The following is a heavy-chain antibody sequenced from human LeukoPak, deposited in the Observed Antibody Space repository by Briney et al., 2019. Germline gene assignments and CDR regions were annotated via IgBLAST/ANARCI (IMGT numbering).Heavy chain of an antibody. Sequence: ASVKVSCKASGYTFIGYYIQWVRQEPGQGHEWMGWINPSSGATNYAQRFQGRVTMTRDTSISTAYMELSSLRSDDTAVYYCARSISLGHHDFWGQGTLVTVSS. J-gene: IGHJ4*02. CDR1: GYTFIGYY. V-gene: IGHV1-2*02. CDR2: INPSSGAT. CDR3: ARSISLGHHDF. D-gene: IGHD3-3*02.